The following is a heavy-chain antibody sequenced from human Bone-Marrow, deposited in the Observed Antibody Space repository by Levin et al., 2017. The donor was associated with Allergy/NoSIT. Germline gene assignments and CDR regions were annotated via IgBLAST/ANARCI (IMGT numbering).Heavy chain of an antibody. D-gene: IGHD4-17*01. J-gene: IGHJ4*02. CDR3: ASLQYGDYGDDY. CDR1: GFSFSTYS. V-gene: IGHV3-21*06. Sequence: TAGGSLRLSCAASGFSFSTYSMNWVRQAPGQGLEWVSAITSGGHAFYPDSVRGRFTISRDNARNSLFLQMNSLRAEDTAIYYCASLQYGDYGDDYWGQGTLVTVSS. CDR2: ITSGGHA.